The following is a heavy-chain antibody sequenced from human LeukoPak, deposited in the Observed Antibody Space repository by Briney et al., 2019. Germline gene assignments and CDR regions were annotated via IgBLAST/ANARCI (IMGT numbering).Heavy chain of an antibody. CDR1: GYTFTSNY. V-gene: IGHV1-46*01. CDR2: INPSGGST. J-gene: IGHJ4*02. D-gene: IGHD5-18*01. Sequence: ASVKVSCKASGYTFTSNYMLWVRQAPGQGLEWMGIINPSGGSTSYAQKFQGRVTITRDTSASTAYMELSSLRSEDTAVYYCARKQLWPKGASNFDYWGQGTLVTVSS. CDR3: ARKQLWPKGASNFDY.